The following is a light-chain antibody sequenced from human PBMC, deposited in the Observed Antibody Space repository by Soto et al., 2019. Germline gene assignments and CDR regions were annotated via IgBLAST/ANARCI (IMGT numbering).Light chain of an antibody. CDR1: SSNIGSNY. V-gene: IGLV1-47*01. CDR2: RNN. CDR3: AAWDDSLSGWV. Sequence: QSALTQPPSASGTPGQRVTISCSGSSSNIGSNYVYWYQQLPGTAPKLLIYRNNQRPSGVPDRFSGSKSGTSASLAISGLRSEDEADYYCAAWDDSLSGWVLGGGTK. J-gene: IGLJ3*02.